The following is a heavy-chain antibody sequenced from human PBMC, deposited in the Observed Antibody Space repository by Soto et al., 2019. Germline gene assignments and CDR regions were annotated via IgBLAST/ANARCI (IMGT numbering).Heavy chain of an antibody. J-gene: IGHJ6*02. D-gene: IGHD5-18*01. CDR1: GGSISSGGYY. Sequence: SESLSLTCTVSGGSISSGGYYWSWIRQPPGKGLEWIGYIYYSGSTNYNPSLKSRVTISVDTSKNQFSLKLSSVTAADTAVYYCAAGKRGYSYGYESVYYYGMDVWGQGTTVTVSS. CDR2: IYYSGST. CDR3: AAGKRGYSYGYESVYYYGMDV. V-gene: IGHV4-61*08.